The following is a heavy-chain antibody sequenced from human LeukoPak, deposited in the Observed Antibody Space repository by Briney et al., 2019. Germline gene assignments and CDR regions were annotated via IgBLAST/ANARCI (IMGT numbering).Heavy chain of an antibody. D-gene: IGHD4-23*01. CDR2: ISGSGGST. Sequence: GGSLRLSCAASGFTFSSYAMSWVRQAPGKGLEWVPAISGSGGSTYYADSVKGRFTISRDNSKNTLYLQMNSLRAEDTAVYYCAKDRGVVTRYFDYWGQGTLVTVSS. CDR1: GFTFSSYA. V-gene: IGHV3-23*01. J-gene: IGHJ4*02. CDR3: AKDRGVVTRYFDY.